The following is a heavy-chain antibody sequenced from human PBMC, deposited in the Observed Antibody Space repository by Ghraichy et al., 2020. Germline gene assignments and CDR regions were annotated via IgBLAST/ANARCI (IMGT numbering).Heavy chain of an antibody. Sequence: SQTLSLTCVISGDSLSTNTAAWIWIRQSPSRGLEWLGKTYYRSKWYNDYAVSVKSRITVNPDTSKNQLSLQLSSVTPEDTALYYCARDKWYYGMDVWGHGTTVTVSS. J-gene: IGHJ6*02. CDR2: TYYRSKWYN. D-gene: IGHD1-26*01. CDR3: ARDKWYYGMDV. CDR1: GDSLSTNTAA. V-gene: IGHV6-1*01.